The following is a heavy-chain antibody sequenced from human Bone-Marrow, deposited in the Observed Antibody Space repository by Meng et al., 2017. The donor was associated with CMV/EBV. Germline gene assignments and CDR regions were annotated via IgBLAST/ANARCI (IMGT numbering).Heavy chain of an antibody. Sequence: GGSLRLSCKGSGYSFTSYWIGWVRQMPGKGLEWMGIIYPGDSDTRYSPSFQGQVTISADKSISTAYLQWSSLKASDTAMYYCARQGPVVPAAIRNYYYGMDVWGQGTTVTVSS. CDR2: IYPGDSDT. J-gene: IGHJ6*02. CDR1: GYSFTSYW. CDR3: ARQGPVVPAAIRNYYYGMDV. D-gene: IGHD2-2*02. V-gene: IGHV5-51*01.